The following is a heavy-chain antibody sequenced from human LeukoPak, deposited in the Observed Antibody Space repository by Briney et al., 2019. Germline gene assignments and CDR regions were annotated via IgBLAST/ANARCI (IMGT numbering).Heavy chain of an antibody. D-gene: IGHD3-16*01. Sequence: GASVKVSCKASELTFTRHTINWIRQAPGRGLEWMGWISAFTGNTNYAQQFREKIIMTTDISTNTAHLELKSLTFDDTAVYYCARSHCQMDYYDGMDVWGRGTTVIVSS. J-gene: IGHJ6*04. V-gene: IGHV1-18*04. CDR3: ARSHCQMDYYDGMDV. CDR1: ELTFTRHT. CDR2: ISAFTGNT.